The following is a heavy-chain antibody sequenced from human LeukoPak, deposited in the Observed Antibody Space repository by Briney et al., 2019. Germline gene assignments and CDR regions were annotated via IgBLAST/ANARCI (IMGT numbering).Heavy chain of an antibody. Sequence: ASVKVSCKAFGYTFTSNYMHWVRQAPGQGPEWMGVISPSGGSTTYAQKFQGRVTLTRDMSTSTDYLELSSLRSDDTAVYYCARDLDSSGLDYWGQGTLVTVSS. CDR2: ISPSGGST. V-gene: IGHV1-46*01. D-gene: IGHD6-19*01. J-gene: IGHJ4*02. CDR1: GYTFTSNY. CDR3: ARDLDSSGLDY.